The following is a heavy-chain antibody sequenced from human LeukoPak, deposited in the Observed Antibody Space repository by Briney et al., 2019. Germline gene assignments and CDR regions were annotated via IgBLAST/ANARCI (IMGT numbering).Heavy chain of an antibody. CDR2: IYSGGST. D-gene: IGHD3-9*01. CDR1: GFTVSSNY. Sequence: GGSLRLSFADSGFTVSSNYMRWVRPAPGKGREWVSVIYSGGSTHYADSVKGRFTISRDNSKTTLYIQMNSLRAEDTAVYYCARDRLQNDSLTGYPADWGQGTLVTVSS. J-gene: IGHJ4*02. CDR3: ARDRLQNDSLTGYPAD. V-gene: IGHV3-66*01.